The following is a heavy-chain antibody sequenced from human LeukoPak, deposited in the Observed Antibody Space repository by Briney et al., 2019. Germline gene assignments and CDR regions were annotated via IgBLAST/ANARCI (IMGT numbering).Heavy chain of an antibody. V-gene: IGHV4-59*08. J-gene: IGHJ4*02. Sequence: SETLSLTCTVSGGSISSYYWSWIRQPPGKGLEWIGYIYYSGSTNYNPSLKSRVTISVDTSKNQFSLKLSSVTAADTAVYYCATSIAVAAMTGFSYYFDYWGQGTLVTVSS. CDR2: IYYSGST. CDR3: ATSIAVAAMTGFSYYFDY. CDR1: GGSISSYY. D-gene: IGHD6-19*01.